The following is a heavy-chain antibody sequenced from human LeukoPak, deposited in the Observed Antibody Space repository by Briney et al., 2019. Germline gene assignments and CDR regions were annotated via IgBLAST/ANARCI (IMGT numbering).Heavy chain of an antibody. CDR1: GFTFSSYA. CDR3: AKDSRGLQTYGGAFDI. V-gene: IGHV3-23*01. D-gene: IGHD4-17*01. J-gene: IGHJ3*02. CDR2: ISGSGGST. Sequence: PGGSLRLSCAASGFTFSSYAMSWVRQAPGKGLEWVSAISGSGGSTYYADSVKGRFTISRDNSKNTLYLQMNSLRAEDTAVYYCAKDSRGLQTYGGAFDIWGQGTMVTVSS.